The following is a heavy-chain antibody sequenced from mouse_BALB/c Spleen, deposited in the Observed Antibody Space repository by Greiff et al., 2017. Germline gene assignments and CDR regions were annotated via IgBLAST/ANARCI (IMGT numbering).Heavy chain of an antibody. CDR1: GFTFSSYG. CDR2: INSNGGST. D-gene: IGHD2-14*01. Sequence: EVKLVESGGGLVQPGGSLKLSCAASGFTFSSYGMSWVRQTPDKRLELVATINSNGGSTYYPDSVKGRFTISRDNAKNTLYLQMSSLKSEDTAMYYCARAYYRYDVGYYYAMDYWGQGTSVTVSS. J-gene: IGHJ4*01. CDR3: ARAYYRYDVGYYYAMDY. V-gene: IGHV5-6-3*01.